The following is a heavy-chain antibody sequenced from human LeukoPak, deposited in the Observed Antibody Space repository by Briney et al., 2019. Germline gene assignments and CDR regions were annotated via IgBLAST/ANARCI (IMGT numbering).Heavy chain of an antibody. V-gene: IGHV3-21*01. Sequence: GGSLRLSCAASGFTFSSYGMNWVRQAPGKGLEWVSSISGTSAYIYYADSVRGRFAISRDNAKNSLYLQMNSLRAEDTAVYFCARKLTGSFDIWGQGTMVTVSS. D-gene: IGHD7-27*01. CDR2: ISGTSAYI. CDR3: ARKLTGSFDI. J-gene: IGHJ3*02. CDR1: GFTFSSYG.